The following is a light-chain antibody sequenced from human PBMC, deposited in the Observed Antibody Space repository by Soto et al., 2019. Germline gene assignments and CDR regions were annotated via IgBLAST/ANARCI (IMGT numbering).Light chain of an antibody. Sequence: QLTQSPSSLSASVGDRVTITCRASQGISSSLAWYQQQPGKAPKLLIYAASTLHSGVPSRFSGSGSGTDFTLTISSLQPEDFATYYCQQLKSFPLSFGGGTTVEIK. CDR3: QQLKSFPLS. V-gene: IGKV1-9*01. J-gene: IGKJ4*01. CDR2: AAS. CDR1: QGISSS.